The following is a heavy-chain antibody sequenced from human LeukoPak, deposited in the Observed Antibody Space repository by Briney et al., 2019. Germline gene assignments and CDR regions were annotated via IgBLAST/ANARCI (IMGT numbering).Heavy chain of an antibody. J-gene: IGHJ5*02. D-gene: IGHD1-14*01. CDR3: ARNRYGWFDP. CDR2: INHSGST. V-gene: IGHV4-34*01. Sequence: SSETLSLTCAVYGGSFSGYYWSWIRQPPGKGLEWIGEINHSGSTNYNPSLKSRVTISVDTSKNQFSPKLSSVTAADTAVYYCARNRYGWFDPWGQGTLVTVSS. CDR1: GGSFSGYY.